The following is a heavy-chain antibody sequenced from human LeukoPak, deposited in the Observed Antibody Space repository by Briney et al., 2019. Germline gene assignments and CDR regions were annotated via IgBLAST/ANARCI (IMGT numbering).Heavy chain of an antibody. CDR2: IYPGDSDT. D-gene: IGHD6-13*01. Sequence: GESLKISCSGSENTFTNFWIAWVRQMPGTGLEWMGVIYPGDSDTRYSPSFQGQVTISADKSISTAYLQWSSLKASDTAMYYCARQSAAAAILHFDYWGQGTLVTVSS. J-gene: IGHJ4*02. V-gene: IGHV5-51*01. CDR3: ARQSAAAAILHFDY. CDR1: ENTFTNFW.